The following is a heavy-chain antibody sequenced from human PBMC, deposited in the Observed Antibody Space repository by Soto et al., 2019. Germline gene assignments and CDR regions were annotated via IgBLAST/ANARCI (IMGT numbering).Heavy chain of an antibody. CDR1: GYNFITDW. D-gene: IGHD6-13*01. V-gene: IGHV5-51*01. CDR2: IYPGDSET. J-gene: IGHJ4*02. CDR3: ARSPRSSPYFDY. Sequence: PGESLKISCKGSGYNFITDWISWVRQMPGKGLEYMGIIYPGDSETRYSPSFHGKVTISADRSIGTAYLQWSSLEASDSAFYFCARSPRSSPYFDYWGQGALVTVSS.